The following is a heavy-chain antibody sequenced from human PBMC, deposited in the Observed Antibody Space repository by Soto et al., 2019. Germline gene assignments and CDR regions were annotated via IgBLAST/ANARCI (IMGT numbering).Heavy chain of an antibody. D-gene: IGHD1-1*01. CDR2: VLYSGNT. V-gene: IGHV4-59*01. Sequence: PSETLSLTCTVSGGSIGGYSWNWIRQSPGRGLEWIGDVLYSGNTNYNPSLESRVTISVDPSKNQFSLKLTSVTAADTATYYCAKTRGVTATTFNWFDSWGQGTQVTVSS. CDR3: AKTRGVTATTFNWFDS. CDR1: GGSIGGYS. J-gene: IGHJ5*01.